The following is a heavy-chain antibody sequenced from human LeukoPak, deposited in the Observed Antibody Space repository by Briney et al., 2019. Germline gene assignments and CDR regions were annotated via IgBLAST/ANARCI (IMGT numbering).Heavy chain of an antibody. CDR3: AELGITMIGGV. J-gene: IGHJ6*04. Sequence: PGGSLRLSCVASGFTFTNAWMSWVRQAPGKGLEWVSYISSSGSTIYYADSVKGRFTISRDNAKNSLYLQMNSLRAEDTAVYYCAELGITMIGGVWGKGTTVTISS. CDR1: GFTFTNAW. V-gene: IGHV3-11*04. D-gene: IGHD3-10*02. CDR2: ISSSGSTI.